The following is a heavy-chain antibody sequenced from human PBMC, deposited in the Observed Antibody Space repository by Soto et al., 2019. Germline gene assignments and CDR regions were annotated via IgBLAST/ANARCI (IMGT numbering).Heavy chain of an antibody. CDR3: ARVRAQGFGVVIIKRSYYYGMDV. V-gene: IGHV4-34*01. CDR2: INHSGST. Sequence: SETLSLTCAVYGGSFSGYYWSWIRQPPGKGLEWIGEINHSGSTNYNPSLKSRVTISVDTSKNQFSLKLSSVTAADTAVYYCARVRAQGFGVVIIKRSYYYGMDVWGQGTTVTVSS. CDR1: GGSFSGYY. D-gene: IGHD3-3*01. J-gene: IGHJ6*02.